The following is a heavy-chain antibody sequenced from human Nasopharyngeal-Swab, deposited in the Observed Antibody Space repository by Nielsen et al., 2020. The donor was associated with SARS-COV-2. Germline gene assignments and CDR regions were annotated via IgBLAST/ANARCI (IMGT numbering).Heavy chain of an antibody. CDR2: INPNSGGT. Sequence: ASVKVSGKASGGTFSSYAISWVRQAPGQGLEWMGWINPNSGGTNYAQKFQGRVTMTRDTSISTAYMELSRLRSDDTAVYYCARDYGMDVWGQGTTVTVSS. CDR3: ARDYGMDV. CDR1: GGTFSSYA. J-gene: IGHJ6*02. V-gene: IGHV1-2*02.